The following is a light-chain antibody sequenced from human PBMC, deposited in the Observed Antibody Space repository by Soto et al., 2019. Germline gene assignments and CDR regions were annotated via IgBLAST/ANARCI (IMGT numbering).Light chain of an antibody. CDR1: QTVSSNY. J-gene: IGKJ1*01. CDR2: GAS. Sequence: EIILTQSPDTLSLSPGERATLSCRASQTVSSNYLAWCQQRPGQAPRLLIYGASSRATGIPDRFSGSGSGTDFTLTISRLEPEDFGVYYCQQYNSWPQTFGQGTKV. CDR3: QQYNSWPQT. V-gene: IGKV3-20*01.